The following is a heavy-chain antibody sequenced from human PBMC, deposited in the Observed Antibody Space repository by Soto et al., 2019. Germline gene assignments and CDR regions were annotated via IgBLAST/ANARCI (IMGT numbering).Heavy chain of an antibody. V-gene: IGHV1-18*01. CDR2: ISAYNGNT. CDR3: ARVRGDIVVVPAATPYYYYGMDV. D-gene: IGHD2-2*01. CDR1: GYTFTSYG. Sequence: QVQLVQSGAEVKKPGASVKVSCKASGYTFTSYGISWVRQAPGQGLEWMGWISAYNGNTNYAQTLQGRVTMTTDTSTRTAYMELRSLRSDYTAVYYCARVRGDIVVVPAATPYYYYGMDVWGQGTTVTVSS. J-gene: IGHJ6*02.